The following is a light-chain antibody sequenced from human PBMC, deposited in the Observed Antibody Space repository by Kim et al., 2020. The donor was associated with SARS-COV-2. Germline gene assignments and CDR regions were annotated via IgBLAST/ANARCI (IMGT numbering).Light chain of an antibody. J-gene: IGKJ2*01. CDR3: QQYHDLPYT. CDR2: WSS. Sequence: SVGGGATFNCKSSQSVSNKLVWYQQKPGQPPKLLIRWSSDRESGVPDRFSGSGSGTDFTLSISSLQAEDVAVYHCQQYHDLPYTFGQGTKLEI. CDR1: QSVSNK. V-gene: IGKV4-1*01.